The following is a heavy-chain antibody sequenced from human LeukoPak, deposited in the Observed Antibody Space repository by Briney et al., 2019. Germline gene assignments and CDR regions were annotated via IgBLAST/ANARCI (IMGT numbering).Heavy chain of an antibody. CDR1: GYTFSSYA. D-gene: IGHD3-10*02. J-gene: IGHJ4*02. V-gene: IGHV3-23*01. CDR3: AKDIRLSYVGDDY. Sequence: PGGSLRLSCAASGYTFSSYAMSWVRQAPGKGLEWVSAISGSGGSTYYADSVKGRFTISRDNSKNTLYLQMNSLRAEDTAVYYCAKDIRLSYVGDDYWGQGTLVTVSS. CDR2: ISGSGGST.